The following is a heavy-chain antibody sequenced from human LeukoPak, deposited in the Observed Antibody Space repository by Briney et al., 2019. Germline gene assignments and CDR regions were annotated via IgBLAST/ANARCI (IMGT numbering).Heavy chain of an antibody. V-gene: IGHV4-34*01. CDR1: GGSLSGYC. J-gene: IGHJ4*02. Sequence: PSETLSLTCAVYGGSLSGYCCSWIRQPPGKGLEWIGEINHSGSTNYNPSLKSRVTISVDTSKNQFSLKLSSVTAADTAVYYCARYDASRYYFDYWGQGTLVTVSS. CDR2: INHSGST. CDR3: ARYDASRYYFDY. D-gene: IGHD3-3*01.